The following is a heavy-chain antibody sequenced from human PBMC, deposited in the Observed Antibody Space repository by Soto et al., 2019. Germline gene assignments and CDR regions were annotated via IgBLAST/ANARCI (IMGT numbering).Heavy chain of an antibody. Sequence: QVQLVQSGAEVKKPGSSVKVSCKASGGTFSNFPIIWVRLAPGQGLEWMGRITPVFGTTNSAHAQKFQGRITLTEDEATSTAYMELSSLRSEDTAVYYCAREVGGILTPWGQGTLVTVSS. CDR3: AREVGGILTP. CDR1: GGTFSNFP. V-gene: IGHV1-69*18. D-gene: IGHD3-3*01. CDR2: ITPVFGTT. J-gene: IGHJ5*02.